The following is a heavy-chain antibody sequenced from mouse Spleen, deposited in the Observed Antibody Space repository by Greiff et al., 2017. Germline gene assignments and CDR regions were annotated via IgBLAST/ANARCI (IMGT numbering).Heavy chain of an antibody. J-gene: IGHJ2*01. CDR2: ISSGGSYT. CDR3: ARRFTTGYFDY. D-gene: IGHD1-1*01. CDR1: GFTFSSYA. V-gene: IGHV5-9-1*01. Sequence: EVKVVESGGGLVKPGGSLKLSCAASGFTFSSYAMSWVRQTPEKRLEWVATISSGGSYTYYPDSVKGRFTISRDNAKNTLYLQMSSLRSEDTAMYYCARRFTTGYFDYWGQGTTLTVSS.